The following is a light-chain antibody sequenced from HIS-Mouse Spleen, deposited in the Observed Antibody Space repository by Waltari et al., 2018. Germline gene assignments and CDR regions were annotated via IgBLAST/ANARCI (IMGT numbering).Light chain of an antibody. CDR3: CSYAGSSTWV. Sequence: QSALTPPASVSGAPGPSITIPCTGPSSDVGCYNLVPGYQQHPGKAPELMIYEGSKRPSGVSNRFSGSKSGNTASLTISGLQAEDEADYYCCSYAGSSTWVFGGGTKLTVL. CDR2: EGS. V-gene: IGLV2-23*01. CDR1: SSDVGCYNL. J-gene: IGLJ3*02.